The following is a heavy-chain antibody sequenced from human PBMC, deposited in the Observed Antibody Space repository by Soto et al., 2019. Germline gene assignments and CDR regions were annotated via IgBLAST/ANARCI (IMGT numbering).Heavy chain of an antibody. CDR1: GFTFSSYW. J-gene: IGHJ4*02. V-gene: IGHV3-7*05. D-gene: IGHD5-12*01. CDR3: ARATYGYNSHWYFDY. Sequence: GGSLRLSCAASGFTFSSYWMSWVRQAPGKGLEWVANIKQDGSEKYYVDSVKGRFTISRDNAKNSLYLQMNSLRAEDTAVYYCARATYGYNSHWYFDYWGQGTLVTVSS. CDR2: IKQDGSEK.